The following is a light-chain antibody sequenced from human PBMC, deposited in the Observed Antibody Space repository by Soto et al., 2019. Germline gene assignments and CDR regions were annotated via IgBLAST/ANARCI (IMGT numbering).Light chain of an antibody. V-gene: IGLV2-8*01. CDR2: EVT. CDR1: SSDVGGYNY. Sequence: QSALTQPPSASGSPGQSVTISCTGTSSDVGGYNYVSWYQQYPGRAPKLMMYEVTKRPSGVPDRFSGSKSGNTASLTVSGLQAEDEDDYYCSSYAASNNFYFVFGGGTKLTV. J-gene: IGLJ3*02. CDR3: SSYAASNNFYFV.